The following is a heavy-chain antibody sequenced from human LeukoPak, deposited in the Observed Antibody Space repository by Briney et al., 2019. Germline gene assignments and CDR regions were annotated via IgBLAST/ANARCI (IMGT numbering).Heavy chain of an antibody. CDR2: IYYSGST. CDR3: ASSRTLYCSGGSCYSAAFDI. Sequence: SETLSLTCTVSGGSISSSSYYWGWIRQPPGKGLEWIGSIYYSGSTYYNPSLKSRVTISVDTSKNQFSLKLSSVTAADTAVYYCASSRTLYCSGGSCYSAAFDIWGQGTMVTVSS. J-gene: IGHJ3*02. V-gene: IGHV4-39*07. CDR1: GGSISSSSYY. D-gene: IGHD2-15*01.